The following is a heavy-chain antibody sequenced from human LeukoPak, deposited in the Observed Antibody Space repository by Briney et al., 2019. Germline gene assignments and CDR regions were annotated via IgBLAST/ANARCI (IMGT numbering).Heavy chain of an antibody. CDR3: ARAHDITIFGVVIADDFDY. J-gene: IGHJ4*02. CDR2: ISAYNGNT. CDR1: GYTFTSYG. D-gene: IGHD3-3*01. Sequence: ASVKVSCKASGYTFTSYGISWVRQAPGQGLEWMGWISAYNGNTNYAQKLQGRVTMTTDTSTSTAYMELRSLRSDDTAVYYCARAHDITIFGVVIADDFDYWGQGTLVTVSS. V-gene: IGHV1-18*01.